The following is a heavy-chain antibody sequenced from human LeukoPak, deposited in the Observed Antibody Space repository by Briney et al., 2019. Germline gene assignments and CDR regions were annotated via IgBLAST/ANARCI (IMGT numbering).Heavy chain of an antibody. J-gene: IGHJ6*03. CDR2: INHSGST. Sequence: SETLSLTCTVSGGSISSSSYYWSWIRQPPGKGLEWIGEINHSGSTNYNPSLKSRVTISVDTSKNQFSLKLSSVTAADTAVYYCARGRGGNTLSYYYYMDVWGKGTTVTISS. D-gene: IGHD4-23*01. CDR1: GGSISSSSYY. V-gene: IGHV4-39*07. CDR3: ARGRGGNTLSYYYYMDV.